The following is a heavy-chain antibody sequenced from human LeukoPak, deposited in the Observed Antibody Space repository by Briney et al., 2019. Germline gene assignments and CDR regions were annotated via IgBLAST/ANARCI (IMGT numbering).Heavy chain of an antibody. V-gene: IGHV1-69*06. J-gene: IGHJ4*02. CDR2: IIPIFGTA. CDR1: GGTFSSYA. CDR3: AREFRGYSNTFDY. D-gene: IGHD6-13*01. Sequence: ASVKVSCKASGGTFSSYAISWVRQAPGQGLEWMGGIIPIFGTANYAQKFQGRVTITADKSTSTAYMELSSLRSEDTAVYYCAREFRGYSNTFDYWGQGTLVTVSS.